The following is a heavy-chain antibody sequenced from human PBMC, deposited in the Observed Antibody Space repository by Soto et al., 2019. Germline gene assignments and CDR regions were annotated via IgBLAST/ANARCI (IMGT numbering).Heavy chain of an antibody. V-gene: IGHV4-61*01. Sequence: SETLSLTCTVSCGSVSSGSYYWSWIRQPPGKGLEWIGYIYYSGSTNYNPSLKSRVTISVDTSKNQFSLKLSSVTAADTAVYYCARDGITIFGVVTHNPYYYYGMDVWGQGTTVTVSS. CDR1: CGSVSSGSYY. D-gene: IGHD3-3*01. CDR2: IYYSGST. CDR3: ARDGITIFGVVTHNPYYYYGMDV. J-gene: IGHJ6*02.